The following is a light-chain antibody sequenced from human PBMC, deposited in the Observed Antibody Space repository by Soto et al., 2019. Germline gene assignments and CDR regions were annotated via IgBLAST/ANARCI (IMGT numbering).Light chain of an antibody. V-gene: IGKV3-20*01. CDR2: GAS. Sequence: EIVLTQSPATLSLSPGEGATLSCRASQSISTTYFAWYQQKPEQAPRLLIYGASSRATGIPDRFSGSGSETDFTLTISRLEPEDFAVYYCQQYGSTSWTFGQGTKVEIK. CDR3: QQYGSTSWT. J-gene: IGKJ1*01. CDR1: QSISTTY.